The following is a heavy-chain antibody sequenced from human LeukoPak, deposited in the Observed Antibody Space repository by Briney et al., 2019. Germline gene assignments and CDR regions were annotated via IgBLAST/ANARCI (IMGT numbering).Heavy chain of an antibody. CDR1: GFTFSSYG. CDR3: AKDLATYCGGDCYYYGMDV. CDR2: ISYDGSNK. J-gene: IGHJ6*02. V-gene: IGHV3-30*18. D-gene: IGHD2-21*01. Sequence: GGPLRLSCAASGFTFSSYGMHWVRQAPGKGLEWVAVISYDGSNKYYADSVKGRFTISRDSSKNTLYLQMNSLRAEDTAVYYCAKDLATYCGGDCYYYGMDVWGQGTTVTVSS.